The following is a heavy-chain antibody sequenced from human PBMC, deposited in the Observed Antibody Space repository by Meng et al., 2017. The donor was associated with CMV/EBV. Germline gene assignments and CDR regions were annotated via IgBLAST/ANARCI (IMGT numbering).Heavy chain of an antibody. V-gene: IGHV4-39*01. CDR3: ARHLELGLFDY. D-gene: IGHD7-27*01. CDR1: GFTFSSYW. CDR2: IYYSGST. Sequence: GSLRLSCAASGFTFSSYWMSWVRQAPGKGLEWIGSIYYSGSTYYNPSLKSRVTISVDTSKNQFSLKLSSVTAADTAVYYCARHLELGLFDYWGQGTLVTVSS. J-gene: IGHJ4*02.